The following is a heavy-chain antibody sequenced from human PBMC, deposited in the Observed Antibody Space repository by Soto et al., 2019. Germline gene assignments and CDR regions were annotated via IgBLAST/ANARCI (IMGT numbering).Heavy chain of an antibody. J-gene: IGHJ4*02. CDR1: GFSLRTSGVG. CDR3: AHRPREYTYGTFDY. Sequence: QITLKESGPTLVKPTQTLTLTCTFSGFSLRTSGVGVGWIRQPPGKALEWLALIYWDDDKRYSPSLKSRLTITKHTSXNQVVLTMTNMDPVDTATYYCAHRPREYTYGTFDYWGQGTLVTVSS. CDR2: IYWDDDK. D-gene: IGHD5-18*01. V-gene: IGHV2-5*02.